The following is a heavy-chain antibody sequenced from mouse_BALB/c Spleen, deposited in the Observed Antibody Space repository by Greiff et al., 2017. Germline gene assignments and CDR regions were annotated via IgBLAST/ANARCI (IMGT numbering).Heavy chain of an antibody. Sequence: DVMLVESGGGLVQPGGSLKLSCAASGFTFSSYGMSWVRQTPDKRLELVATINSNGGSTYYPDSVKGRFTISRDNAKNTLYLQMSSLKSEDTAMYYCARDYYGPDYWGQGTTLTVSS. J-gene: IGHJ2*01. CDR1: GFTFSSYG. CDR2: INSNGGST. D-gene: IGHD2-1*01. V-gene: IGHV5-6-3*01. CDR3: ARDYYGPDY.